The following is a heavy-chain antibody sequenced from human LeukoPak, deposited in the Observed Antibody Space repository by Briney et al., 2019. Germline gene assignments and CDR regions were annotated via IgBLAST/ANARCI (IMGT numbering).Heavy chain of an antibody. J-gene: IGHJ3*02. D-gene: IGHD4-17*01. CDR1: GFTFSSYA. CDR3: ARVCPHLIHDYGDIGGSDAFDI. Sequence: GGSLRLSCAASGFTFSSYAMHWVRQAPGKGLEWVAVISYDGSNKYYADSVKGRFTISRDNSKNTLYLQMNSLRAEDTAVYYCARVCPHLIHDYGDIGGSDAFDIWGQGTMVTVSS. V-gene: IGHV3-30-3*01. CDR2: ISYDGSNK.